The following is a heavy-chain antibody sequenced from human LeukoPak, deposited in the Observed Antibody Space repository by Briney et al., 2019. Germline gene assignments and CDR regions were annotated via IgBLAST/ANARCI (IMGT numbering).Heavy chain of an antibody. D-gene: IGHD2-2*01. CDR2: IYYCGST. CDR1: GGSISSSSYY. Sequence: PSETLSLTCTVSGGSISSSSYYWGWIRQPPGKGLEWIGCIYYCGSTYYNPSLKSRVTISVDTSKNQFSLKLSSVTAADTAVYYCARHQIVVVPAAMANWFDPWGQGTLVTVSS. J-gene: IGHJ5*02. V-gene: IGHV4-39*01. CDR3: ARHQIVVVPAAMANWFDP.